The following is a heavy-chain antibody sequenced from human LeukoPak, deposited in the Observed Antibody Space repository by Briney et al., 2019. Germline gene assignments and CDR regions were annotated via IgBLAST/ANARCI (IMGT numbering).Heavy chain of an antibody. V-gene: IGHV3-13*01. Sequence: GGSLRLSCAASGFTFSSYAMSWVRQAPGKGLEWVSTISAAGDTYYPDSVKGRFTISRENAKNSLYLQMNSLRAGDTAVYFCARGAVAVVGKGPLDYWGQGTLVTVSS. J-gene: IGHJ4*02. CDR1: GFTFSSYA. CDR2: ISAAGDT. CDR3: ARGAVAVVGKGPLDY. D-gene: IGHD2-2*01.